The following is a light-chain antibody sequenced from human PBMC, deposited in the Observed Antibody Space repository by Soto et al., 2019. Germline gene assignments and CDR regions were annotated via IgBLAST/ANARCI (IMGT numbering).Light chain of an antibody. CDR3: QQYNSYSWT. CDR1: QSISSW. CDR2: DAS. J-gene: IGKJ1*01. Sequence: DIQMTQSPSTPSASVGDRVTITCRASQSISSWLAWYQQKPGKAPKLLIYDASSLESGVPSRFSGSGSGTEFTLTISSLQPDDFATYYCQQYNSYSWTLGQGTKVDTK. V-gene: IGKV1-5*01.